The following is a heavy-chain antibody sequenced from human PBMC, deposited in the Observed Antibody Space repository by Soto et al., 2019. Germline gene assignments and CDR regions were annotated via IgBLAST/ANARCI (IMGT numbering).Heavy chain of an antibody. Sequence: QVQLVESGGGVVQPGGSLTLSCAASGLTFSNQAMHWVRQAPGKGLEWVAVIWYDGSNKYYADSAKGRFTISRDNSKNTVYLQMNSLRAEDTAVYYCARDDPSYHGDLAFDYWGQGTLVTVSS. CDR1: GLTFSNQA. CDR2: IWYDGSNK. D-gene: IGHD2-21*02. V-gene: IGHV3-33*01. J-gene: IGHJ4*02. CDR3: ARDDPSYHGDLAFDY.